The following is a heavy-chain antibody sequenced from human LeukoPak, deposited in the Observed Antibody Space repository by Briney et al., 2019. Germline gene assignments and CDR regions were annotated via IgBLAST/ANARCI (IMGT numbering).Heavy chain of an antibody. V-gene: IGHV3-30-3*01. Sequence: PGRSLRLSCAASGFTFSTYAMHWVRQAPGKGLEWVAIISYDGSNKYYADSVKGRFTISRDNSKNSLYLQMNSLRADDTAVYYCARGDEIIAGRPPRQGFDYWGQGTLVSVSS. CDR2: ISYDGSNK. D-gene: IGHD6-6*01. CDR1: GFTFSTYA. CDR3: ARGDEIIAGRPPRQGFDY. J-gene: IGHJ4*02.